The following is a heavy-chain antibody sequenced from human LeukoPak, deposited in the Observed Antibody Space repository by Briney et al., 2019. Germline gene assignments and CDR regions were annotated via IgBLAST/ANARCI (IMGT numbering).Heavy chain of an antibody. CDR2: ISTSSSYI. CDR3: ARGWSGDYFDY. J-gene: IGHJ4*02. V-gene: IGHV3-21*01. CDR1: GFTFSSYG. D-gene: IGHD3-10*01. Sequence: GGSLRLSCAASGFTFSSYGMSWVRQAPGKGLEWVSSISTSSSYIYYADAVKGRFTISRDNAKKSLYLQMNSLRAEDTAMYYCARGWSGDYFDYWGQGTLVTVSS.